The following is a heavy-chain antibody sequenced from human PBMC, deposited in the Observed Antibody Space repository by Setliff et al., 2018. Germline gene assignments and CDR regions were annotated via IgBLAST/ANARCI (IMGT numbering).Heavy chain of an antibody. CDR1: GFNFNIAW. CDR3: VRGSAYSSGSFDC. D-gene: IGHD3-22*01. J-gene: IGHJ4*02. Sequence: PGGSLRLSCAASGFNFNIAWMTWVRQAPRKGLVWVSRINSDGSTTTYADSVKGRFTISRDNGKNTVYLQMNSLRAEDTAMYYCVRGSAYSSGSFDCWGQGTLVTVSS. CDR2: INSDGSTT. V-gene: IGHV3-74*01.